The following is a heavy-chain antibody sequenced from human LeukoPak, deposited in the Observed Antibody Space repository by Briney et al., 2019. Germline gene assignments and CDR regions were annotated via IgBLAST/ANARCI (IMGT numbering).Heavy chain of an antibody. J-gene: IGHJ4*02. CDR1: GFTSSSYG. CDR3: AKAMSIWDFDY. D-gene: IGHD2/OR15-2a*01. Sequence: GGTLRLSCAASGFTSSSYGMSWVRQAPGKGLEWVSSISGSGDNTYSADSVKGRFTISRDNSKNALYLQMNSLRAEDTAVYYCAKAMSIWDFDYWGQGILVTVSS. CDR2: ISGSGDNT. V-gene: IGHV3-23*01.